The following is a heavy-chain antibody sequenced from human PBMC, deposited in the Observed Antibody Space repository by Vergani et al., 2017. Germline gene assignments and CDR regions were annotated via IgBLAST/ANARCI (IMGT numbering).Heavy chain of an antibody. V-gene: IGHV1-24*01. D-gene: IGHD3-9*01. CDR1: GYTLTELS. CDR2: FDPEDGET. J-gene: IGHJ6*02. Sequence: QVQLVQSGAEVKKPGASVKVSCKVSGYTLTELSMHWVRQAPGKGLEWMGGFDPEDGETIYAQKFQGRVTMTEDTSTDTAYMELSSLRSEDTAVYYCAKDCRALATYYDILTGYYKGSDYYYGMDVWGQGTTVTVSS. CDR3: AKDCRALATYYDILTGYYKGSDYYYGMDV.